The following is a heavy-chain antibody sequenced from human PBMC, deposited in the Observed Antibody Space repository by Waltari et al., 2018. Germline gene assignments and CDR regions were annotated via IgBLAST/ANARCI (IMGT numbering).Heavy chain of an antibody. D-gene: IGHD3-22*01. Sequence: QVQLQESGPGLVIPSQTLSLTCTVSGGSISSGDYYWSWIRQPPGKGLEWIGYIYYSGSTYYNPSLKSRLTISVDTSKNQFSLKLSSVTAADTAVYYCARTTSDYYDSSVSFDYWGQGTLVTVSS. CDR2: IYYSGST. V-gene: IGHV4-30-4*08. CDR3: ARTTSDYYDSSVSFDY. CDR1: GGSISSGDYY. J-gene: IGHJ4*02.